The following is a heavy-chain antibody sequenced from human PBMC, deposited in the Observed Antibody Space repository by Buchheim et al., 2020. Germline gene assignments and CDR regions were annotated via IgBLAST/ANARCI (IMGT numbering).Heavy chain of an antibody. CDR1: GYTFTSYV. CDR2: ISTGSGNT. J-gene: IGHJ4*03. Sequence: QVQLVQSGAEVNKPGASVKVSCKASGYTFTSYVIHWVRQAPGQRPEWMGWISTGSGNTRYSQNFQGRVTFARDTSATTAYMELSSLRSEDTAVYSWARENRSDTGSYSVYDYWGQGTL. V-gene: IGHV1-3*04. D-gene: IGHD3-22*01. CDR3: ARENRSDTGSYSVYDY.